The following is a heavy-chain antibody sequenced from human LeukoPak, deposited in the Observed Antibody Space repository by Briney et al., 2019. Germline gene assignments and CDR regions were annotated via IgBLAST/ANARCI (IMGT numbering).Heavy chain of an antibody. CDR3: ARVGNYYYGSGSYYFDY. CDR2: VYYSGST. V-gene: IGHV4-39*07. J-gene: IGHJ4*02. Sequence: SETLSLTCNVSGGSISDYYWGWIRQPPGKGLEWIGSVYYSGSTYYNPSLKSRVTISVDTSKNQFSLKLSSVTAADTAVYYCARVGNYYYGSGSYYFDYWGQGTLVTVSS. D-gene: IGHD3-10*01. CDR1: GGSISDYY.